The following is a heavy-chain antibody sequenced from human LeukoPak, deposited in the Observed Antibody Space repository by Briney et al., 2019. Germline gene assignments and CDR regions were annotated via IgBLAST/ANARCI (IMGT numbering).Heavy chain of an antibody. V-gene: IGHV4-34*01. CDR1: GGSFSGYY. Sequence: TASETLSLTCAVYGGSFSGYYWSWIRQPPGKGLEWIGEINHSGSTNYNPSLKSRVTISVDTSKNQFSLKLSSVTAADTAVYYCASMVRGVIDSYYYYMDVWGKGTTVTISS. J-gene: IGHJ6*03. D-gene: IGHD3-10*01. CDR2: INHSGST. CDR3: ASMVRGVIDSYYYYMDV.